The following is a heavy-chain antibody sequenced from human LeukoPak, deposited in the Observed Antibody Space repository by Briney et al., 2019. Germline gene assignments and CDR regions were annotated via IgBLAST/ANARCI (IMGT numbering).Heavy chain of an antibody. Sequence: SETLSLTCTVSGGSISSGGYYWSWIRQHPGKGLEWIGYIYYRGSTYYNPSLKSRVTISVDTSKNQFSLKLSSVTAADTAVYYCARDSGYNPALFDYWGQGTLVTVSS. CDR2: IYYRGST. CDR3: ARDSGYNPALFDY. J-gene: IGHJ4*02. D-gene: IGHD5-12*01. CDR1: GGSISSGGYY. V-gene: IGHV4-31*03.